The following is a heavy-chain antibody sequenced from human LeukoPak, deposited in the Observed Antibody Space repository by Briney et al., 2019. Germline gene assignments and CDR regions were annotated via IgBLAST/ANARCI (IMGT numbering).Heavy chain of an antibody. J-gene: IGHJ4*02. V-gene: IGHV3-30*18. CDR3: ANRPSDYGDYVTYFDY. CDR1: GFSFISYG. CDR2: ISDDGRNK. D-gene: IGHD4-17*01. Sequence: GGSLRLSCAASGFSFISYGMHWVRQAPGEGLEWVGVISDDGRNKKYADSVKGRFTISRDNSKDTLYLQMNSLRDEDTAVYYCANRPSDYGDYVTYFDYWGQGTLVTVSS.